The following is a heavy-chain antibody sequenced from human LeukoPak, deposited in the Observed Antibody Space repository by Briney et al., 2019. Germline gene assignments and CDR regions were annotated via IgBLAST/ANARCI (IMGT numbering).Heavy chain of an antibody. Sequence: GGSLRLSCAASGFLLSSFDMNWVRQAPGKGLEWVSYISSSGTIYYADSVKGRFTISRDNVKNSLYLQMNSLRVEDTAVYYCARRFDRWGQGILVTVSS. CDR1: GFLLSSFD. CDR2: ISSSGTI. J-gene: IGHJ4*02. CDR3: ARRFDR. V-gene: IGHV3-48*03.